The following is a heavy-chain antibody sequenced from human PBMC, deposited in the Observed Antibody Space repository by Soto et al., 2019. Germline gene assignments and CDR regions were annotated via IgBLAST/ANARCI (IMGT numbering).Heavy chain of an antibody. V-gene: IGHV4-38-2*02. Sequence: ATPSLTCAVSGYSISTGFNWGWIRQPRGKGLEWIGPIYHSGSTYYNLSLKSRVTISADTSKNQISLNLISVTAANTALYYCARDWGTGFYHRSSWGQGTLVTVSS. CDR2: IYHSGST. D-gene: IGHD6-19*01. CDR1: GYSISTGFN. CDR3: ARDWGTGFYHRSS. J-gene: IGHJ5*02.